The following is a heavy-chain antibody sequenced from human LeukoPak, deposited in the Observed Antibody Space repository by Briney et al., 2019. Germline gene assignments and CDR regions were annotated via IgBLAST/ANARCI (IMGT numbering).Heavy chain of an antibody. D-gene: IGHD6-13*01. V-gene: IGHV3-23*01. CDR2: ISGSGGST. Sequence: PGGSLRLSCAASGFSFSSYAMSWVRQAPGKGLEWVSAISGSGGSTFYADSVKGRFTISRDNSKNTLFLQMNSLRAEDTAVYYCAKDTSSSWYDLPDYWGQGTLVTVSS. CDR3: AKDTSSSWYDLPDY. J-gene: IGHJ4*02. CDR1: GFSFSSYA.